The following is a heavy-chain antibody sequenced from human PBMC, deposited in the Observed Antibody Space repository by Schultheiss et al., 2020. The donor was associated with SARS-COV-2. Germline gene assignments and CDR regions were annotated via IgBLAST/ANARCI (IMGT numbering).Heavy chain of an antibody. CDR1: GGTFSSYA. CDR2: IIPIFGTA. V-gene: IGHV1-69*13. D-gene: IGHD4-17*01. Sequence: SVKVSCKASGGTFSSYAISWVRQAPGQGLEWMGGIIPIFGTANYAQKFQGRVTITADESTSTAYMELSSLRSEDTAVYYCARQVPFPGDGDYVEGGYYYGMDVWGQGTTVTVSS. CDR3: ARQVPFPGDGDYVEGGYYYGMDV. J-gene: IGHJ6*02.